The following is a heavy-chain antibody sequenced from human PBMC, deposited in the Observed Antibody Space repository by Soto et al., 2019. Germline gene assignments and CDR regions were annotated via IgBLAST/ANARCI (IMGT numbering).Heavy chain of an antibody. J-gene: IGHJ6*03. CDR3: ARNTYYDFWRGPPHYYYYYYMDV. CDR2: INPSGGST. CDR1: GYTFTSYY. Sequence: ASVKVSCKASGYTFTSYYMHWVRQAPGQGLEWMGIINPSGGSTSYAQKFQGRVTMTRDTSTSTVYMELSSLRSEDTAVYYCARNTYYDFWRGPPHYYYYYYMDVWGKGTTVTVSS. D-gene: IGHD3-3*01. V-gene: IGHV1-46*03.